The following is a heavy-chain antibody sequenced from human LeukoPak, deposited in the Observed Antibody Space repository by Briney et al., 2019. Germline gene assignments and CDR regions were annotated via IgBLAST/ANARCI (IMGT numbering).Heavy chain of an antibody. CDR1: GFTFSTHA. V-gene: IGHV3-30*03. D-gene: IGHD3-10*01. J-gene: IGHJ4*02. Sequence: GGSLRLSCAASGFTFSTHAMTWVRQAPGKGLEWVAVISYDGSNKYYADSVKGRFTISRDNSKNTLYLQMNSLRAEDTAVYYCARGGVITPPDYWGQGTLVTVSS. CDR2: ISYDGSNK. CDR3: ARGGVITPPDY.